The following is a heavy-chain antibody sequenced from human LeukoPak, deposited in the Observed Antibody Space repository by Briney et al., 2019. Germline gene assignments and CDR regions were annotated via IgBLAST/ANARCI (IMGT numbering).Heavy chain of an antibody. J-gene: IGHJ4*02. CDR2: IYYSGST. CDR1: GGSISSSSYY. CDR3: ARLSWITMVRDFDY. Sequence: PSETLSLTCTVSGGSISSSSYYWGWIRQPPGKGLEWIGSIYYSGSTYYNPSLKSRVTISVDTSKNQFSLKLRSVTAADTAVYYCARLSWITMVRDFDYWGQGTLVTVSS. D-gene: IGHD3-10*01. V-gene: IGHV4-39*01.